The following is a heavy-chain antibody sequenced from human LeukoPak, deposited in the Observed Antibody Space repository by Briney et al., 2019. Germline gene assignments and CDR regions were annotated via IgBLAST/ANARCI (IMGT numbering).Heavy chain of an antibody. CDR1: GGSISSHY. Sequence: KPSETLSLTCTVSGGSISSHYWSWIRQPPGKGLEWIGYIYYSGSTNHNPSLKSRVTISVDTSKNQFSLKLSSVTAADTAVYYCARGIAVAGGYYWGQGTLVTVSS. CDR2: IYYSGST. J-gene: IGHJ4*02. V-gene: IGHV4-59*11. CDR3: ARGIAVAGGYY. D-gene: IGHD6-19*01.